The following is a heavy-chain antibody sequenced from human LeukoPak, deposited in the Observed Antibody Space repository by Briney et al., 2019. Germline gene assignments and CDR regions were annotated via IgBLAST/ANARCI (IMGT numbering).Heavy chain of an antibody. Sequence: GGSLRLSCTASGFTFGDYAMSWVCQAPGKGLEWVGFIRSKAYGGTTEYAASVKGRFTISRDDSKSIAYLQMNSLKTEDTAVYYCTRDLYDFWSGYLLDYWGQGTLVTVSS. CDR1: GFTFGDYA. J-gene: IGHJ4*02. D-gene: IGHD3-3*01. V-gene: IGHV3-49*04. CDR2: IRSKAYGGTT. CDR3: TRDLYDFWSGYLLDY.